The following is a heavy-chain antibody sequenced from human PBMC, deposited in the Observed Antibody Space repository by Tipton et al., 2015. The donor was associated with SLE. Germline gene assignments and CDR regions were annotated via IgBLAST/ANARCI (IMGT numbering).Heavy chain of an antibody. CDR2: ISYSGST. D-gene: IGHD1-7*01. Sequence: TLSLTCTVSGDSITSDYWTWIRQPPGKGLEWIGYISYSGSTNYNPSLKSRVTISLDTPKNQFSLKLTSVTAADTAVYYCARAPRAWNYYYALDIWGQGTKVTVSS. J-gene: IGHJ3*02. CDR1: GDSITSDY. V-gene: IGHV4-59*12. CDR3: ARAPRAWNYYYALDI.